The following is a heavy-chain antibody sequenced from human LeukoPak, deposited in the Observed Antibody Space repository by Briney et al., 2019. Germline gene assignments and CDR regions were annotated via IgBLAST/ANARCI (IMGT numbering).Heavy chain of an antibody. CDR2: INHSGST. CDR1: GGSFSGYY. J-gene: IGHJ6*02. CDR3: ARVRRGYCSSTSCYTGAYCYYGMDV. V-gene: IGHV4-34*01. Sequence: KPSETLSLTCAVYGGSFSGYYWSWIRQPPGKGLEWIGEINHSGSTNYNPSLKSRVTISVDTSKNQFSLKLSSVTAADTAVYYCARVRRGYCSSTSCYTGAYCYYGMDVWGQGTTVTVSS. D-gene: IGHD2-2*02.